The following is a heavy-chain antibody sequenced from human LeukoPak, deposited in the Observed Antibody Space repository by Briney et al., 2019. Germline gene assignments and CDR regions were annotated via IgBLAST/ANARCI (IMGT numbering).Heavy chain of an antibody. CDR1: GFTFSSYG. J-gene: IGHJ6*02. V-gene: IGHV3-30*03. CDR3: ARGRNLAV. CDR2: ISYDGSNK. Sequence: PGRSLRLSCAASGFTFSSYGMHWVRQAPGKGLEWVAVISYDGSNKYYADSVKGRFTISRDNSKNTLYLQMNSLRAEDTAVYYCARGRNLAVWGQGTTVTVSS.